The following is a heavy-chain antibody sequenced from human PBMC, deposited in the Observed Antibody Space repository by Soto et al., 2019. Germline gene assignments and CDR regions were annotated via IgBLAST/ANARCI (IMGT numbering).Heavy chain of an antibody. CDR2: IIPILGIA. V-gene: IGHV1-69*02. CDR1: GGTFSSYT. J-gene: IGHJ6*02. D-gene: IGHD4-4*01. CDR3: ARVSRATDYGMDV. Sequence: SVKVSCKASGGTFSSYTISWVRQAPGQGLEWMGRIIPILGIANYAQKFQGRVTITADESTSTAYMELSSLRSEDTAVYYCARVSRATDYGMDVWGQGTTVTVSS.